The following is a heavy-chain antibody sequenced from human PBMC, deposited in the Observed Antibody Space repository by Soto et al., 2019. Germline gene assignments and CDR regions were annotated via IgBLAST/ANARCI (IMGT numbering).Heavy chain of an antibody. CDR3: ARDRYYDSSGYSFDY. J-gene: IGHJ4*02. V-gene: IGHV4-61*01. D-gene: IGHD3-22*01. CDR1: GGSVSSGSYY. Sequence: SETLSLTCTVSGGSVSSGSYYWSWIRQPPGKGLEWIGYIYYSGSTKYNPSLKSRVTISVDTSKNQISLKLSSVTAADTAVYYCARDRYYDSSGYSFDYWGQGTLVTVLL. CDR2: IYYSGST.